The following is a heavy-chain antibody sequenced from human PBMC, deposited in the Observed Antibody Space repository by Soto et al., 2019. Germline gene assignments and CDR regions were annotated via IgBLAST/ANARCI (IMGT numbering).Heavy chain of an antibody. CDR1: GFTFSSYA. Sequence: EVQLLESGGGLVQPGGSLRLSCAASGFTFSSYAMSWVRQAPGKGLEWGSDISGSGGSTYYADSVKGRFTISRDNSKNTLYRLMNSLRAEDTAVYYCAKDRLWYYYESSGYAFDIWGQGTMVTVSS. D-gene: IGHD3-22*01. J-gene: IGHJ3*02. CDR3: AKDRLWYYYESSGYAFDI. V-gene: IGHV3-23*01. CDR2: ISGSGGST.